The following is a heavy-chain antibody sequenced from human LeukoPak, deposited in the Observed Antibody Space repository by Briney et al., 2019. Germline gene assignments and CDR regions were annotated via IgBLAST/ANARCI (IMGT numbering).Heavy chain of an antibody. Sequence: SETLSLTCAVYGGSFSGYYWSWIRQSPGKGLEWIGEINHSGSTNYNPSLRSRVTISVDSSKNQFSLKVTSVTAADTAVYYCARQGGDRRVFDSWGQGTLVTVSS. D-gene: IGHD3-16*01. J-gene: IGHJ4*02. CDR2: INHSGST. V-gene: IGHV4-34*01. CDR1: GGSFSGYY. CDR3: ARQGGDRRVFDS.